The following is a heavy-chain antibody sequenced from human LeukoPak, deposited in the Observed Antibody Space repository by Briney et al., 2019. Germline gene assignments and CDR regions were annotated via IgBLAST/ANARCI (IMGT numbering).Heavy chain of an antibody. CDR2: ISGSGTST. D-gene: IGHD3-10*01. Sequence: PGGSLRLSCAASGFTFSSYDMRWVRQAPGKGLEWVSVISGSGTSTYYADSVKGRFTISRDNSKNTLFLQMNSLRAEDTAVYYCARGRLDYYGTLNNYFDPWGQGILVAVSS. J-gene: IGHJ5*02. CDR1: GFTFSSYD. V-gene: IGHV3-23*01. CDR3: ARGRLDYYGTLNNYFDP.